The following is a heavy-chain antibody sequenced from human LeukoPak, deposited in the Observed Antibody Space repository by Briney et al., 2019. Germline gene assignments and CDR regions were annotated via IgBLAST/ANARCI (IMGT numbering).Heavy chain of an antibody. CDR3: ARDNSVGDSAWWFDP. J-gene: IGHJ5*02. CDR2: INPSGDNT. Sequence: ASVKVSCKASGYTFTSNFMHWVRQAPGQGLEWMGIINPSGDNTWYAQKFQGGVTMTRDMATSTDYMEVSSLRSEDTAVYYCARDNSVGDSAWWFDPWGQGTLVTVSS. V-gene: IGHV1-46*01. CDR1: GYTFTSNF. D-gene: IGHD5-12*01.